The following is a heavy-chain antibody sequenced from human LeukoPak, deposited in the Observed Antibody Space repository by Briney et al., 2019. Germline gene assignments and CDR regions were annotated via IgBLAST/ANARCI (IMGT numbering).Heavy chain of an antibody. CDR1: GGSFSDYY. D-gene: IGHD2-15*01. J-gene: IGHJ5*02. CDR2: INHSGST. V-gene: IGHV4-34*01. Sequence: SETLSLTCAVYGGSFSDYYWSWIRQPPGKGLEWIGEINHSGSTNYNPSLKSRVTISVDTSKNQFSLKLSSVTAADTAVYYCARDNCSGGSCYNWFDPWGQGTLVTVSS. CDR3: ARDNCSGGSCYNWFDP.